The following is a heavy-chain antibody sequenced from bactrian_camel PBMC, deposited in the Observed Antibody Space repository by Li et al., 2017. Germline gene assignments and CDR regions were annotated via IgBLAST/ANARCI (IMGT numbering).Heavy chain of an antibody. D-gene: IGHD7*01. CDR1: GFTFKNFP. CDR3: PSDMGLGWWQYNY. Sequence: DVQLVESGGGSAQPGGFLRLTCEASGFTFKNFPMTWVRQRPGKGLEWVSSIYSDTGNTYYADSVKGRFTISQDNAKNTVYLQMNSLISEDTALYYCPSDMGLGWWQYNYWGQGTQVTVS. J-gene: IGHJ4*01. CDR2: IYSDTGNT. V-gene: IGHV3S2*01.